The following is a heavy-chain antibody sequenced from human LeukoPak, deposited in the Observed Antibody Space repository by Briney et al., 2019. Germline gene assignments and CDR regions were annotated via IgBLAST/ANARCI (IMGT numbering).Heavy chain of an antibody. J-gene: IGHJ4*02. V-gene: IGHV4-34*01. CDR1: GESFSGYY. CDR3: ARAPLYYYGSGSYYGYYFDY. CDR2: INHSGST. Sequence: SETLSLTCAVYGESFSGYYWSWIRQPPGKGLEWIGEINHSGSTNYNPSLKSRVTISVDTSKNQFSLKLSSVTAADTAVYYCARAPLYYYGSGSYYGYYFDYWGQGTLVTVSS. D-gene: IGHD3-10*01.